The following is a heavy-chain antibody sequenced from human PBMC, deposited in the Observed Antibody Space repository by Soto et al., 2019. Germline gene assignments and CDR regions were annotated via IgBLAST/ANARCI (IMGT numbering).Heavy chain of an antibody. CDR2: ISGSGGST. CDR1: GFTFSSYA. D-gene: IGHD6-13*01. Sequence: VQLWEFGGGLVQPGRSLRLSCAASGFTFSSYAMSWVRQAPGKGLEWVSAISGSGGSTYYADSVKGRFTISRDNSKNTLYLQMNSLRAEDTAVYYCAKANSYSLERYYFDYWGQGTLVTVSS. CDR3: AKANSYSLERYYFDY. J-gene: IGHJ4*02. V-gene: IGHV3-23*01.